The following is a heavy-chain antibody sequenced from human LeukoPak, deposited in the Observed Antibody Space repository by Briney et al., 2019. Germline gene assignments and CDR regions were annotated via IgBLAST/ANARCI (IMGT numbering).Heavy chain of an antibody. J-gene: IGHJ4*02. CDR1: GYTFTGYY. CDR3: ARAFRSTYYYDSSGYPH. CDR2: INPNSGGT. Sequence: ASVKVSCKASGYTFTGYYMHWVRQAPGQGLEWMGWINPNSGGTNYAQKFQGRVTMTRDTSISTAYMELSRLRSDDTAVYYCARAFRSTYYYDSSGYPHWGQGTLVTVSS. D-gene: IGHD3-22*01. V-gene: IGHV1-2*02.